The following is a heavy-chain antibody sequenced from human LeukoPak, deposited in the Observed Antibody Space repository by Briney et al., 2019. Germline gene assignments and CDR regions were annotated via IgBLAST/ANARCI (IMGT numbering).Heavy chain of an antibody. D-gene: IGHD3-3*01. CDR3: ARAAYFDFWSGCPPDY. V-gene: IGHV3-74*01. J-gene: IGHJ4*02. CDR2: INSDGSTT. Sequence: GGSLRLSYAASGFTFRSYWMHWVRQAPGKGLVWVSRINSDGSTTNYADSVKGRFTISRDNAKNTLYLQMNSLRAEDTAVYYCARAAYFDFWSGCPPDYLGQGTQVTVSS. CDR1: GFTFRSYW.